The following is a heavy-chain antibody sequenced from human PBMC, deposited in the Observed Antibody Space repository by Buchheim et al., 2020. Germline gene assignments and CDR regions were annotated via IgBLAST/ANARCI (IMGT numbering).Heavy chain of an antibody. V-gene: IGHV4-30-4*01. J-gene: IGHJ5*02. D-gene: IGHD3-3*01. Sequence: QVQLQESGPGLVKPSQTLSLTCTVSGGSISSGDYYWSWIRQPPGKGLEWIGYIYYSGSNYYNPSLKSRVTISVDTSKNQFSLKLSSVTAADTAVYYCARGIDYDFWSGPPGLDDPWGQGTL. CDR2: IYYSGSN. CDR1: GGSISSGDYY. CDR3: ARGIDYDFWSGPPGLDDP.